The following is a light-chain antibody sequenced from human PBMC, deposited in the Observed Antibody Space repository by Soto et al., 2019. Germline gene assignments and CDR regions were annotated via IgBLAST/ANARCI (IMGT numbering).Light chain of an antibody. J-gene: IGKJ4*01. V-gene: IGKV3-15*01. CDR1: QSVTTN. Sequence: EVVMTQSPATLSVSPGERVTFSCRASQSVTTNLAWYQHKPGQSPRLLISGASTGASGIPPRFSGSGSGTEITFTIDRLQSADFAVYYCQQYDRWPVTFGGGTKVEIK. CDR2: GAS. CDR3: QQYDRWPVT.